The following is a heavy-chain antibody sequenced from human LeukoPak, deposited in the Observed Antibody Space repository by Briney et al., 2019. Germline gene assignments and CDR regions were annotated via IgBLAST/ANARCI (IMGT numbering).Heavy chain of an antibody. Sequence: HGESLKISWKGSGYSFTNYWIGWVRQMPGEGLEWMGIIYPGDSDTRYSPSFQGQVTISADKSISTAYLQWSSLKASDTAMYYCARRARGFEFFQYWGQGTLVTVSS. J-gene: IGHJ4*02. V-gene: IGHV5-51*01. D-gene: IGHD5-12*01. CDR2: IYPGDSDT. CDR1: GYSFTNYW. CDR3: ARRARGFEFFQY.